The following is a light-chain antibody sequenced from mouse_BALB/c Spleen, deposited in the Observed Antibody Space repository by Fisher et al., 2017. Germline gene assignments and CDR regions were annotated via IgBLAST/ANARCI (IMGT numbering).Light chain of an antibody. J-gene: IGKJ2*01. V-gene: IGKV4-63*01. Sequence: DIVLTQSTAIMSASPGEKVTMTCSASSSVSYMHWYQQKSGTSPKRWIYDTSNLAPGVPARFSGSGSGNSYSLTISSMEAEDVATYYCFQGSGYPYTFGGGTKLEIK. CDR3: FQGSGYPYT. CDR1: SSVSY. CDR2: DTS.